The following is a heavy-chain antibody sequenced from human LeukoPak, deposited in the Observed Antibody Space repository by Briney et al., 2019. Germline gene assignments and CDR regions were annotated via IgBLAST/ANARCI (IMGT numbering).Heavy chain of an antibody. CDR3: ARDPGEDYFDY. J-gene: IGHJ4*02. V-gene: IGHV3-74*01. D-gene: IGHD7-27*01. CDR2: INSDGSST. Sequence: GRSLRLSCAASGFTFSSYWMHWVRHAPGKGLVWVSRINSDGSSTSYADSVKGRFTISRDNAKNTLYLQMNSLRAEDTAVYYCARDPGEDYFDYWGQGTLVTVSS. CDR1: GFTFSSYW.